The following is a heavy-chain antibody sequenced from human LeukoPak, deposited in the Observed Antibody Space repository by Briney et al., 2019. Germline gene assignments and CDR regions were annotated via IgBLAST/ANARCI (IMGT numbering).Heavy chain of an antibody. V-gene: IGHV3-30*02. CDR2: IRNDGSNN. Sequence: GGSLTLSGVAYNFTFSNIGMHWVRQAPGNGLEWLSFIRNDGSNNYHADSVKGRFGISRDNSKNTLHLQMNTLRSDDTALYYCARTAVAGTIRWFDLSGEGT. CDR1: NFTFSNIG. J-gene: IGHJ5*02. CDR3: ARTAVAGTIRWFDL. D-gene: IGHD6-19*01.